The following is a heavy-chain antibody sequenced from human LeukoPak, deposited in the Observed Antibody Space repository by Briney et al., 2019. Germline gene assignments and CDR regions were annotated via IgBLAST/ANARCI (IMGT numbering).Heavy chain of an antibody. CDR3: AKDTPRIAVAGTGY. Sequence: ASVKVSCKAFGGTFSSYAISWVRQAPGQGLEWMGGIIPIFGTANYAQKFQGRVTITADESTSTAYMELRSLRSDDTAVYYCAKDTPRIAVAGTGYWGQGTLVTVSS. CDR1: GGTFSSYA. J-gene: IGHJ4*02. V-gene: IGHV1-69*13. D-gene: IGHD6-19*01. CDR2: IIPIFGTA.